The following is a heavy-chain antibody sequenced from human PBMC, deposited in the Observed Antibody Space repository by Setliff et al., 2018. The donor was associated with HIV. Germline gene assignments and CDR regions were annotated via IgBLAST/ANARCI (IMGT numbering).Heavy chain of an antibody. Sequence: VASVKVSCKASGYTFTSYYMHWVRQAPGQGLEWMGIINPSGGSTSYAQKFQGRVTMTRDTSTSTVYMELSSLRSEDTAVYYCATDPGYSSTWYSESFQHWGQGTVVTVSS. CDR2: INPSGGST. CDR3: ATDPGYSSTWYSESFQH. V-gene: IGHV1-46*01. CDR1: GYTFTSYY. J-gene: IGHJ1*01. D-gene: IGHD6-13*01.